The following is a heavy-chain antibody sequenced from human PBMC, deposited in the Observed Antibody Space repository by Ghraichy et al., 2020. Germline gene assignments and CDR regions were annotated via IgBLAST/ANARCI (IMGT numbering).Heavy chain of an antibody. V-gene: IGHV4-61*10. D-gene: IGHD1-20*01. J-gene: IGHJ3*01. CDR1: GDPMSNNNDY. CDR2: VYYSGRT. Sequence: SETLSLTCTVSGDPMSNNNDYRSWVRRPAGKGLEWIGRVYYSGRTDYNLSLKSRVTISLDTSNNQVSLKMWSVTAADTAVYFCARAYHNLVDAFDFWGQGTMVTVSS. CDR3: ARAYHNLVDAFDF.